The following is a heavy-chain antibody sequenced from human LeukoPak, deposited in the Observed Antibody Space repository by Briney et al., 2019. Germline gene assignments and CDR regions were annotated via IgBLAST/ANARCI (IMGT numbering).Heavy chain of an antibody. V-gene: IGHV1-18*01. CDR1: GYTFTSYG. J-gene: IGHJ4*02. CDR2: ISAYNSNT. CDR3: ARVVTVVTSRYFDY. Sequence: ASVKVSCKASGYTFTSYGISWVRQAPGQGLEWMGWISAYNSNTNYAQKLQGRVTMTTDTSTSTAYMELRSLRSDDTAVYYCARVVTVVTSRYFDYWGQGTLVTVSS. D-gene: IGHD4-23*01.